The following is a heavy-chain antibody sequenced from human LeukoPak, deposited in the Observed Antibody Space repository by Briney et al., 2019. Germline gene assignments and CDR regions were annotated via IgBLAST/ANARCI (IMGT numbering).Heavy chain of an antibody. V-gene: IGHV1-2*02. CDR1: GYTVTGYY. D-gene: IGHD5-12*01. J-gene: IGHJ6*02. Sequence: ASVKVSCKASGYTVTGYYMHWVRQAPGQGLEWMGWINPNSGGTNYAQKFQGRVTMTRDTSISTAYMELSRLRSDDTAVYYCARDHYSGYDYALYYYYYGMDVWGQGTTVTVSS. CDR2: INPNSGGT. CDR3: ARDHYSGYDYALYYYYYGMDV.